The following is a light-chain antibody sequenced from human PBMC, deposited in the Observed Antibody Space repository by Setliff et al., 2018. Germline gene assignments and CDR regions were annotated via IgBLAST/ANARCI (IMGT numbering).Light chain of an antibody. Sequence: QSALAQPASVSGSPGQSITISCSGTSNDVGAYDLVSWYQQLPGKVPKLIIFDVSNRPSGVSHRFSGSKSGNTASLTISGLQADDEADYYCCAYTASTTYVFVNGTKVTVL. CDR2: DVS. J-gene: IGLJ1*01. V-gene: IGLV2-14*03. CDR3: CAYTASTTYV. CDR1: SNDVGAYDL.